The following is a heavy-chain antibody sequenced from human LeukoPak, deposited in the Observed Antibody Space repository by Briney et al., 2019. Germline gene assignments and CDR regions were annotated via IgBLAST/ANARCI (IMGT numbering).Heavy chain of an antibody. CDR2: ISYDGSNK. D-gene: IGHD5-12*01. J-gene: IGHJ4*02. CDR1: GFTFSSYG. CDR3: AKDLKQWLRSPFDY. Sequence: GRSLRLSCAASGFTFSSYGMHWVRQAPGKGLEWVAVISYDGSNKYYADSVKGRFTISRDNSKSTLYLQMNSLRAEDTAVYYCAKDLKQWLRSPFDYWGQGTLVTVSS. V-gene: IGHV3-30*18.